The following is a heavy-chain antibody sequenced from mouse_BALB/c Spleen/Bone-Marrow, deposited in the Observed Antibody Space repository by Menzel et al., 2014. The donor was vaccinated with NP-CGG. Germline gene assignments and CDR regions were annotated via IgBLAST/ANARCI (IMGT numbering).Heavy chain of an antibody. V-gene: IGHV3-2*02. CDR2: INYSGFT. CDR1: GCSITSDYA. J-gene: IGHJ3*01. CDR3: AREDNYAFAY. D-gene: IGHD1-3*01. Sequence: EVKLQESGPGLVKPSQSLSLTCTVTGCSITSDYAWHWIRQFPGDKLEWMGYINYSGFTTYNPSLKSRISIIRDTSKNQFCLQLNSVTTEDTATYYCAREDNYAFAYWGQGTLVTVSA.